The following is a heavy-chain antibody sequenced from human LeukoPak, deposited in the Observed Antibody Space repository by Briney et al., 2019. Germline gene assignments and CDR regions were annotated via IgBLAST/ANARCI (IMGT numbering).Heavy chain of an antibody. D-gene: IGHD5-18*01. CDR3: ARYTAMARGDY. J-gene: IGHJ4*02. CDR2: IYYSGNT. CDR1: GGSISSYY. V-gene: IGHV4-59*01. Sequence: SETLSLTCTVSGGSISSYYWSWIRQPPGKGLEWIGYIYYSGNTNYNPSLKSRVTMSLDTSKNQISLKLSSVTAADTAVYYCARYTAMARGDYWGQGTLVTVSS.